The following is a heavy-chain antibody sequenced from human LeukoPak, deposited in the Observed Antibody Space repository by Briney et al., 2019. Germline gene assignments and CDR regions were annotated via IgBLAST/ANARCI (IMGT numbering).Heavy chain of an antibody. CDR1: GYTFTSYG. J-gene: IGHJ4*02. CDR2: ISAYNGNT. CDR3: ARDPLADAYTDYDFFDY. D-gene: IGHD4-17*01. V-gene: IGHV1-18*01. Sequence: GASVKVSCKASGYTFTSYGISWVRQAPGQGLEWMGWISAYNGNTNYAQKLQGRVTMTTDTSTSTAYTELRSLRSDDTAVYYCARDPLADAYTDYDFFDYWGQGTLVTVSS.